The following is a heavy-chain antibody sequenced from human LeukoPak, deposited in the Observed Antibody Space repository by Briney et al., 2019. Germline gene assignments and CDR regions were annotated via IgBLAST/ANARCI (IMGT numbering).Heavy chain of an antibody. V-gene: IGHV4-39*07. Sequence: PSETLSLTCTVSGGSISSSSYYWGWIRQPPGKGLEWIGSIYYSGSTYYNPSLKSRVTISVDTSKNQFSLKLSSVTAADTAVYYCARDQDTSFSPVTEYWGQGTLVTVSS. D-gene: IGHD2/OR15-2a*01. J-gene: IGHJ4*02. CDR3: ARDQDTSFSPVTEY. CDR1: GGSISSSSYY. CDR2: IYYSGST.